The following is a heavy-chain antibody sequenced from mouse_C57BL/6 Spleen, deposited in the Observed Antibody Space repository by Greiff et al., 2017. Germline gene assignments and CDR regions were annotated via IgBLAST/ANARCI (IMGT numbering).Heavy chain of an antibody. V-gene: IGHV5-17*01. CDR3: ARGYYYAMDY. J-gene: IGHJ4*01. Sequence: EVMLVESGGGLVKPGGSLKLSCAASGFTFSDYGMHWVRQAPEKGLEWVAYISSGSSTIYYADTVKGRFTISRDNAKNTLFLQMTSLRSEDTAMYYCARGYYYAMDYCGQGTSVTVSS. CDR1: GFTFSDYG. CDR2: ISSGSSTI.